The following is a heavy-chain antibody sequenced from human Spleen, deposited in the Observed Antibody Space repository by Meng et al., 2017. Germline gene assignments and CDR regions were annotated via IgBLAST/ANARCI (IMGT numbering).Heavy chain of an antibody. V-gene: IGHV4-4*02. D-gene: IGHD4-11*01. J-gene: IGHJ4*02. Sequence: QVQLQESGPGLVKPSGTLSLTCGVSGGSISSSNWWTWVRQPPGKGLEWIGEINHSGSTNYNPSLESRATISVDTSQNNLSLKLSSVTAADSAVYYCARGPTTMAHDFDYWGQGTLVTVSS. CDR2: INHSGST. CDR1: GGSISSSNW. CDR3: ARGPTTMAHDFDY.